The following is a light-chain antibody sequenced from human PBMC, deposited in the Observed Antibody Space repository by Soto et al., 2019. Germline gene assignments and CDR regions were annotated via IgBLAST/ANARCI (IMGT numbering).Light chain of an antibody. J-gene: IGKJ1*01. CDR2: EVS. CDR3: QQYTYPST. CDR1: QTISTW. V-gene: IGKV1-5*01. Sequence: DTQMTQSPSTVSASVGDRVTITCRASQTISTWLAWYQQRPGKAPKLLIYEVSTLESGVPSRFSGSGSGTQFTLTLSSLLPDDFGTYYCQQYTYPSTFGQGTKVEIK.